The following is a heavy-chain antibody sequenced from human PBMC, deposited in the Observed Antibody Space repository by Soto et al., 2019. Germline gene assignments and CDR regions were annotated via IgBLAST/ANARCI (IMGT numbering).Heavy chain of an antibody. Sequence: PSETLSLTCAVSGGSISSGGYSWSWIRQPPGKGLEWIGYIYHSGSTYYNPSLKSRVTISVDRSKNQFSLKLSSVTAADTAVYYCARGGVTDYGMDVWGQGTTVTAP. D-gene: IGHD5-18*01. CDR2: IYHSGST. CDR1: GGSISSGGYS. CDR3: ARGGVTDYGMDV. J-gene: IGHJ6*02. V-gene: IGHV4-30-2*01.